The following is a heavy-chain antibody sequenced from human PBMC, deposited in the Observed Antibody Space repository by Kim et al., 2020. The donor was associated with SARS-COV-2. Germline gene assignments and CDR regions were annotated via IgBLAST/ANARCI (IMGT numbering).Heavy chain of an antibody. CDR1: GFTFSDYA. V-gene: IGHV1-3*01. Sequence: ASVKVSCKASGFTFSDYAMYWVRQAPGRRLEWMGWINVGNGNTRYSQKFQGRFTIIRDTSATTAYMELNRLKSEDTALYYCAREQQRGGFDMWGQGTMVT. J-gene: IGHJ3*02. D-gene: IGHD6-13*01. CDR3: AREQQRGGFDM. CDR2: INVGNGNT.